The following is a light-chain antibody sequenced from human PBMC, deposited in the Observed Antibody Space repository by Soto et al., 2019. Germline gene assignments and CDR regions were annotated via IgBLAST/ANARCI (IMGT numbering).Light chain of an antibody. Sequence: DIQMTQSPSSLSASVGDRVTITCRASQSISYYLNWYQQKPGKAPKLLIYGASSLQSGVPSRFSGSGSGTDFTLTISSLQPEDFASYYCQQSYSTPPTFGGGTKVE. CDR1: QSISYY. CDR3: QQSYSTPPT. CDR2: GAS. V-gene: IGKV1-39*01. J-gene: IGKJ4*01.